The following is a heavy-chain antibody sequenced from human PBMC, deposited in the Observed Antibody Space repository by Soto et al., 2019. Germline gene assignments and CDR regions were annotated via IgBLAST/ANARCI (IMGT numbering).Heavy chain of an antibody. CDR1: GYSISSGYY. D-gene: IGHD3-22*01. V-gene: IGHV4-38-2*01. J-gene: IGHJ4*02. CDR3: ASLNARYDSSGPLVR. CDR2: IYHSGST. Sequence: SETLSLTCAVSGYSISSGYYWGWIRQPPGKGLEWIGSIYHSGSTYYNPSLKSRVTISVDTSKNQFSLKLSSVTATDTAVYYCASLNARYDSSGPLVRWGQGTLVTVSS.